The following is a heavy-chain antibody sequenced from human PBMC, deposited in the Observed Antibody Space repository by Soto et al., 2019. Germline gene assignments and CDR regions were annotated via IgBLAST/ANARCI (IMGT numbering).Heavy chain of an antibody. CDR2: INHSGST. CDR3: ARGRGIFYYYGSGSYFGY. CDR1: GGSFSGYY. J-gene: IGHJ4*02. V-gene: IGHV4-34*01. D-gene: IGHD3-10*01. Sequence: SETLSLTCAVYGGSFSGYYWSWIRQPPGKGLEWIGEINHSGSTNYNPSLKSRVTISVDTSKNQFSLKLSSVTAADTAVYYCARGRGIFYYYGSGSYFGYWGQGTLVTVSS.